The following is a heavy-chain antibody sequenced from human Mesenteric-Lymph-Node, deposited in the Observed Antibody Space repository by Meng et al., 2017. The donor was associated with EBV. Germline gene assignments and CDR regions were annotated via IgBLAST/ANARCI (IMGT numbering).Heavy chain of an antibody. D-gene: IGHD3-10*01. CDR2: IVAVSGTT. Sequence: QVNLVQPGAEVKKPGSSLKVSCKASGGIFRSHAISWVRQAPGQGLEWMGGIVAVSGTTHYAQKFQGRVTITADESTSTVYMELSSLRSEDTAVYYCARQGNYYGSGTHAHFDYWGQGALVTVSS. V-gene: IGHV1-69*01. J-gene: IGHJ4*02. CDR1: GGIFRSHA. CDR3: ARQGNYYGSGTHAHFDY.